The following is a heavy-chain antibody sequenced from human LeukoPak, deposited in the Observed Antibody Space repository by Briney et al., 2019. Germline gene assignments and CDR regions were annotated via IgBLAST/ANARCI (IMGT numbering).Heavy chain of an antibody. J-gene: IGHJ4*02. Sequence: SETLSLTCTVSGGSISSYYWSWIRQPPGKGLEWIGEINHSGSTNYNPSLKSRVTISVDTSKNQFSLKLSSVTAADTAVYYCARGSQSLGYCSGGSCRAKIFDYWGQGTLVTVSP. CDR2: INHSGST. V-gene: IGHV4-34*01. CDR1: GGSISSYY. CDR3: ARGSQSLGYCSGGSCRAKIFDY. D-gene: IGHD2-15*01.